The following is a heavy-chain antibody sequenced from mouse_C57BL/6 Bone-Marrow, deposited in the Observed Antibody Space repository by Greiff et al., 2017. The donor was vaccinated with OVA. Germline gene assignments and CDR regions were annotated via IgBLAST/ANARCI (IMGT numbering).Heavy chain of an antibody. CDR1: GYTFTSYW. D-gene: IGHD4-1*01. J-gene: IGHJ2*01. CDR3: AREDWSYFDY. CDR2: IYPSDSET. V-gene: IGHV1-61*01. Sequence: QVQLQQSGAELVRPGSSVKLSCKASGYTFTSYWMDWVKQRPGQGLEWIGNIYPSDSETHYNQKFKDKATLTVDKSSSTAYMQLSSLTSEDSAVYYCAREDWSYFDYWGQGTTLTVSS.